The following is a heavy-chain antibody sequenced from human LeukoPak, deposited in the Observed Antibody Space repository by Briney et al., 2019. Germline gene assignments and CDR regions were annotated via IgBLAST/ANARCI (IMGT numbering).Heavy chain of an antibody. CDR3: ALQGEGTTNWFDP. D-gene: IGHD1-7*01. Sequence: GESLKISCKGSGYSFSIYWIGWVRQMPGKGLEWMGVIYPGDSDTRYSPSFQGHVTISADKSISTAYLQWSSLKASDTAMYYCALQGEGTTNWFDPWGQGTLVTVSS. CDR1: GYSFSIYW. J-gene: IGHJ5*02. CDR2: IYPGDSDT. V-gene: IGHV5-51*01.